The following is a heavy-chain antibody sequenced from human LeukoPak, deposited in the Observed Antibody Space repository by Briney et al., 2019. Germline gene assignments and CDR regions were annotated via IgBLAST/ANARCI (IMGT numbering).Heavy chain of an antibody. D-gene: IGHD5-18*01. CDR2: IIPIFGTA. Sequence: GASVKVSCKASGGTFSSYAISWVRQAPGQGLEWMGGIIPIFGTANYAQKFQGRVTITADESTSTAYMELSSLRSEDTAVYYCARATAMAAYYYFYGMDVWGQGTTVTVSS. V-gene: IGHV1-69*13. J-gene: IGHJ6*02. CDR3: ARATAMAAYYYFYGMDV. CDR1: GGTFSSYA.